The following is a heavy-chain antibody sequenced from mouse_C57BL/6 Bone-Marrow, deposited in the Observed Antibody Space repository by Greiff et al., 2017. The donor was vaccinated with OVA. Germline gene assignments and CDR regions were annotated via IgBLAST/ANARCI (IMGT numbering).Heavy chain of an antibody. CDR2: IYPRSGNT. D-gene: IGHD2-4*01. CDR1: GYTFTSYG. V-gene: IGHV1-81*01. J-gene: IGHJ3*01. Sequence: LQESGAELARPGASVKLSCKASGYTFTSYGISWVKQRTGQGLEWIGEIYPRSGNTYYNEKFKGKATLTADKSSSTAYMELRSLTSEDSAVYFCARGGLRAFAYWGQGTLVTVSA. CDR3: ARGGLRAFAY.